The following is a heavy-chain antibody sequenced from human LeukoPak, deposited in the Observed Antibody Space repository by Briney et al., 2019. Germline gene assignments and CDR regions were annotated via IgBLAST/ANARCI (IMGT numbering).Heavy chain of an antibody. CDR2: IYYSGST. CDR3: ARRSFTVLDAFDI. CDR1: GGSISSYY. V-gene: IGHV4-59*08. D-gene: IGHD4-4*01. J-gene: IGHJ3*02. Sequence: SETLSLTCTVSGGSISSYYWSWIRQPPGKGLEWIGYIYYSGSTNYNPSLKGRVTISVDTSKNQFSLKLSSVTAADTAVYYCARRSFTVLDAFDIWGQGTMVTVSS.